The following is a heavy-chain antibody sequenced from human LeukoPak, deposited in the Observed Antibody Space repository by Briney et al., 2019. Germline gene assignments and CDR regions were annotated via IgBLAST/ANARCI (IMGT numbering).Heavy chain of an antibody. CDR3: TSVGFGPYYFDN. CDR1: EFPFSKAW. J-gene: IGHJ4*02. CDR2: IKSKTDGGTT. V-gene: IGHV3-15*01. D-gene: IGHD3-10*01. Sequence: GGSLRLSCAVSEFPFSKAWMSWFRQAPGKGLEWIGRIKSKTDGGTTDYAAPVKGRFTISRDDSKNTLYLQMNSLKTEDTAVYYCTSVGFGPYYFDNWGQGTLVTVSS.